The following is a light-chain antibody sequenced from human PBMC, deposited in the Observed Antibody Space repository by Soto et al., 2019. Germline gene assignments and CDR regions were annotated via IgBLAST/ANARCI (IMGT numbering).Light chain of an antibody. V-gene: IGKV3-20*01. J-gene: IGKJ4*01. CDR2: GAS. CDR3: QQYGSSPLT. Sequence: EIVVTQSPGTLSLSPGERATLSCRASQSVSSSYLAWYQQKPGQAPRLLIYGASSRATGIPHRFSGSGSGTDFTLTISRLEPEDFAVYYCQQYGSSPLTFGGGTKVEIK. CDR1: QSVSSSY.